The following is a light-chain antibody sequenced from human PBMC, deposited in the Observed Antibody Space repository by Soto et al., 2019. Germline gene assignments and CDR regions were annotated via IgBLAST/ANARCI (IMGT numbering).Light chain of an antibody. CDR1: SSDVGGYNY. V-gene: IGLV2-8*01. J-gene: IGLJ2*01. CDR3: NSYAGSNNLV. CDR2: EVS. Sequence: QSVLTQPPSASGSPGQSVTISCTGTSSDVGGYNYVSWYQQHPGKAPKLMIYEVSKRPSGVPDRFSGSKPGNTASLTVSGLQAEDGADYYCNSYAGSNNLVFGGGTKVTVL.